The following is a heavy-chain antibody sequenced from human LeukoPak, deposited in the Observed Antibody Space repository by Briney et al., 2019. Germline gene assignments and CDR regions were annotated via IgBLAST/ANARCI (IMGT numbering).Heavy chain of an antibody. V-gene: IGHV1-46*01. Sequence: GASVTVSFKASGYTFTSYYMHWVRQAPGQGLEWMGLINPTGGSTGYAQKFQGRVTITADKSTSTAYMELSSLRSEDTAVYYCARGRPTTSIAAAGVNWFDPWGQGTLVTVSS. CDR2: INPTGGST. D-gene: IGHD6-13*01. J-gene: IGHJ5*02. CDR3: ARGRPTTSIAAAGVNWFDP. CDR1: GYTFTSYY.